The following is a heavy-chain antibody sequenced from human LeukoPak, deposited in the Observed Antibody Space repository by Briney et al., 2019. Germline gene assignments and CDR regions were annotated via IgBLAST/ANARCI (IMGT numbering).Heavy chain of an antibody. D-gene: IGHD1-7*01. CDR1: GFTFNYAW. CDR2: TVSEIDGGTT. Sequence: GGSLRLSCAASGFTFNYAWMSWVRRVPGKGLEWVGQTVSEIDGGTTDYAAPVKGRFTISRDDSKSTLYLQMNSLKIEDTAVYYCTTDEDWNYARKDVWGQGATVIVSS. CDR3: TTDEDWNYARKDV. V-gene: IGHV3-15*04. J-gene: IGHJ6*02.